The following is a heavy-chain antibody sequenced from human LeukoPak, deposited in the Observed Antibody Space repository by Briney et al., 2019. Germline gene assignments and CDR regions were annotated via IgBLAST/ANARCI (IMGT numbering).Heavy chain of an antibody. J-gene: IGHJ4*02. CDR3: AKGISVDGYNFERGADY. V-gene: IGHV3-33*06. D-gene: IGHD1-1*01. CDR2: IWYDGTNK. Sequence: GRSLRLSCAASGFTFSDYGMHWVRQAPGKGLEWVAVIWYDGTNKNYADSVKGRFTISRDNSKNTIFLQMNSLRVEDTAIYYCAKGISVDGYNFERGADYWGQGTLVTVSS. CDR1: GFTFSDYG.